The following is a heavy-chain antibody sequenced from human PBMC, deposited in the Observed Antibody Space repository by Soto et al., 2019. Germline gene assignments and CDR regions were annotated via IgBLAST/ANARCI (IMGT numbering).Heavy chain of an antibody. CDR3: ARDVSISGTRWFDP. D-gene: IGHD2-15*01. J-gene: IGHJ5*02. CDR1: GYTLATYD. Sequence: QGQLVQSGDEVKKLGASVKVSCRASGYTLATYDISWVRQAPGQGLEWMGWISGDNGNTEFAQMVQDRLTMTIDTSTNTAYMELRSLRSDDTVVYFCARDVSISGTRWFDPWGQGTLVTVSS. V-gene: IGHV1-18*04. CDR2: ISGDNGNT.